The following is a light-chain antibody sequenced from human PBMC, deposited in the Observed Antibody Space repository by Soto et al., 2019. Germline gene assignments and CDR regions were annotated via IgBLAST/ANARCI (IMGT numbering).Light chain of an antibody. V-gene: IGLV2-11*01. CDR2: DVN. CDR1: SSDVGGYNY. J-gene: IGLJ2*01. CDR3: CSFAGTYIFVI. Sequence: QSALTQPRSVSGSPGQSVTISCSGTSSDVGGYNYVSWYQQHPGKAPKLMIYDVNKRPSWVPDRFSGSKSGNTASLIISGLQTDDEADYYCCSFAGTYIFVIFGGGTQLTVL.